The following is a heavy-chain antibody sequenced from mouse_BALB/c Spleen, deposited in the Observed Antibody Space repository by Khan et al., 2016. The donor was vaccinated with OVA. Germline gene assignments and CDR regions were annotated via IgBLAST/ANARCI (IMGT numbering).Heavy chain of an antibody. V-gene: IGHV1-7*01. CDR3: ASFPRGAY. Sequence: QIQLVQSGAELAKPGASVKMSCKASGYTFTSYWMHWVKQRPGQGLEWIGYINPSTGYTEYNQKFKDKATLTADKSSSTAYMQLSSLTSEDSAVYYCASFPRGAYWGQGTLVTVSA. CDR2: INPSTGYT. CDR1: GYTFTSYW. J-gene: IGHJ3*01. D-gene: IGHD3-3*01.